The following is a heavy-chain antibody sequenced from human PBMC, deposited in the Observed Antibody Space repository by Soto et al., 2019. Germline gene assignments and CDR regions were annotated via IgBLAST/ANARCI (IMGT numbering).Heavy chain of an antibody. CDR2: IIGTGATT. CDR3: AKGPYSARSPWQAY. V-gene: IGHV3-23*01. D-gene: IGHD1-26*01. J-gene: IGHJ4*02. Sequence: QPGGSLRLSCAASGFTFSTYAMTWVRQAPGKGLEWVSDIIGTGATTYYADSVKGRFTISRDNSKNTLYLQMNSLRADDTAVYYCAKGPYSARSPWQAYWGEGTLVTVSS. CDR1: GFTFSTYA.